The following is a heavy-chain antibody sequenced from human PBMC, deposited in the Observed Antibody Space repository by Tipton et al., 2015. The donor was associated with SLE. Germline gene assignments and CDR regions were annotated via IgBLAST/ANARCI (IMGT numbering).Heavy chain of an antibody. CDR1: GSSISSNSYY. D-gene: IGHD3-22*01. Sequence: TLSLTCTVSGSSISSNSYYWSWLRQPAGKGLEWIGRIYTRGNTNYNPSLKSRVTISVDTSKNQFSLKLNSVTAADTAVYYCAREMGGYYAYFDYWGQGNLVTVST. CDR2: IYTRGNT. V-gene: IGHV4-61*02. J-gene: IGHJ4*02. CDR3: AREMGGYYAYFDY.